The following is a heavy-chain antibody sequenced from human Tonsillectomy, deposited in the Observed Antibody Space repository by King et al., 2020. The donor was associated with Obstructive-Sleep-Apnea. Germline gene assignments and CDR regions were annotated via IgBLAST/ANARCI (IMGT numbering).Heavy chain of an antibody. V-gene: IGHV3-30-3*01. D-gene: IGHD5-12*01. CDR1: GFTFSTYS. CDR3: ARPPRTLGLDIMGDWFDS. J-gene: IGHJ5*01. CDR2: ISFDGSNK. Sequence: VQLVESGGGVVQPGRSLRLSFAASGFTFSTYSMHWVRQAPGKGLEWVAVISFDGSNKYYADSLKGRFTISRDNSNRTLSLQMNSLRAEDTALYYCARPPRTLGLDIMGDWFDSWGQGTLVTVSS.